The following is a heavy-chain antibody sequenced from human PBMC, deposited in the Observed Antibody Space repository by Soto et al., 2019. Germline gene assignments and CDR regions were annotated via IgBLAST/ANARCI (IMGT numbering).Heavy chain of an antibody. J-gene: IGHJ4*02. Sequence: QVQLVQSGAEVKKPGSSVKVSCKASGGTFSSYTISWVRQAPGQGLEWMGRIIPILGIANYAQKFQGRVTITADKSTSTAYMELSSLRSEDTAVYYCARDSGYCSGGSCQIEGPIVYWGQGTLVTVSS. CDR1: GGTFSSYT. V-gene: IGHV1-69*08. D-gene: IGHD2-15*01. CDR2: IIPILGIA. CDR3: ARDSGYCSGGSCQIEGPIVY.